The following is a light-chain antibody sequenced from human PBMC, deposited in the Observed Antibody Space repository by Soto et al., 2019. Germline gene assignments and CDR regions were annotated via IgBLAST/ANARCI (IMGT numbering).Light chain of an antibody. CDR2: DAS. CDR1: QSVKTF. V-gene: IGKV3-11*01. CDR3: QQRSNWPPIT. Sequence: EIVLTQSPATLSLSPGERSTLSFSSSQSVKTFLVWYQQRPGQAPRLLIYDASHRAAGIPARFSGSGFGTDFTLTISSLEPEDAAVYYCQQRSNWPPITFGQGTRLEIK. J-gene: IGKJ5*01.